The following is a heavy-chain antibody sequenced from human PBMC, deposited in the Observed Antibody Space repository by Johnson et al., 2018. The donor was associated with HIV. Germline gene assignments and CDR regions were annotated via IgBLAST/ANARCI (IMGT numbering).Heavy chain of an antibody. CDR3: AKDYSNYPQDAFDI. CDR1: GFTFDDYT. J-gene: IGHJ3*02. Sequence: VQVVESGGGVVRPGGSLRLSCAASGFTFDDYTMHWVRQAPGKGLEWVSLISWDGGSTYYADSVKGRFTISRDNSKNSLYLQMNSLRTEDTALYYCAKDYSNYPQDAFDIWGQGTMVTVSS. D-gene: IGHD4-11*01. CDR2: ISWDGGST. V-gene: IGHV3-43*01.